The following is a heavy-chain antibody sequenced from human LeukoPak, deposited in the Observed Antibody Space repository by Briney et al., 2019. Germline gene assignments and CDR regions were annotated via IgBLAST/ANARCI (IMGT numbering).Heavy chain of an antibody. J-gene: IGHJ4*02. Sequence: GGSLRLSCAASGFTFSSYAMHWVRQAPGKGLEWVAVISYDGSNKYYADSVKGRFTISRDNSKNTLYLQMNSLRAEDTAVYYCARMKWLRWDYFDYWGQGTLVTVSS. CDR1: GFTFSSYA. CDR3: ARMKWLRWDYFDY. V-gene: IGHV3-30*04. D-gene: IGHD3-22*01. CDR2: ISYDGSNK.